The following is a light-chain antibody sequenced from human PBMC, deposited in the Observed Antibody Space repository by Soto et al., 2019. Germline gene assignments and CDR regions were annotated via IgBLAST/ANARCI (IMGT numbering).Light chain of an antibody. CDR3: QQYGSWT. CDR2: GTS. J-gene: IGKJ1*01. CDR1: QTISSNN. V-gene: IGKV3-20*01. Sequence: EIVLTQSPGTLSVSPGERATLSCRASQTISSNNLAWYQQKPGQAPSLLIYGTSSRATGIPDRFSGSGSGTDFTLTISRLEPEDYALYYCQQYGSWTFGQGTKVEI.